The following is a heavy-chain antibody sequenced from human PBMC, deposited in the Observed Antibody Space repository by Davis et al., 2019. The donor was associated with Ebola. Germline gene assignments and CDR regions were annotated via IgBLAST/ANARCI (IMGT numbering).Heavy chain of an antibody. CDR3: ARHDYGDSHFDY. J-gene: IGHJ4*02. Sequence: GGSLRLSCAASGFTFSSHAMSWVRQAPGKGLEWVSAISGSGGSTYYADSVKGRFTISRDNSKNTLYLQMNSLRAEDTAVYYCARHDYGDSHFDYWGQGTLVTVSS. V-gene: IGHV3-23*01. CDR1: GFTFSSHA. CDR2: ISGSGGST. D-gene: IGHD4-17*01.